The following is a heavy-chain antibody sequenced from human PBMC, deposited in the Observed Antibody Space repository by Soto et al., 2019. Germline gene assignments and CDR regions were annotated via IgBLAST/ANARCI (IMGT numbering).Heavy chain of an antibody. CDR2: ISGSGGST. Sequence: GSLRLSCAASGFTFSSYAMSWVRQAPGKGLEWVSAISGSGGSTYYADSVKGRFTISRDNSKNTLYLQMNSLRAEDTALYYCAKDIWYGTSYQRAPEYWGQGTLVTVAS. CDR1: GFTFSSYA. D-gene: IGHD6-6*01. J-gene: IGHJ4*02. CDR3: AKDIWYGTSYQRAPEY. V-gene: IGHV3-23*01.